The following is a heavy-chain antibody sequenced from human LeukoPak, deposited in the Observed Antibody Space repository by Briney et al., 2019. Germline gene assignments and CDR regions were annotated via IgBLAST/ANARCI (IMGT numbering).Heavy chain of an antibody. CDR2: ITSSSNLI. V-gene: IGHV3-21*06. CDR1: GFTFSYYS. J-gene: IGHJ6*03. D-gene: IGHD6-13*01. Sequence: GSLRLSCAACGFTFSYYSMTWVRQAPGRGLERVSCITSSSNLIFYSDSARGRFTISRDNAKNLLYLHMNSLRVEDTAVYYCAKLDRGDYSSTPVPYYNYYMNVWGKGTTVTVSS. CDR3: AKLDRGDYSSTPVPYYNYYMNV.